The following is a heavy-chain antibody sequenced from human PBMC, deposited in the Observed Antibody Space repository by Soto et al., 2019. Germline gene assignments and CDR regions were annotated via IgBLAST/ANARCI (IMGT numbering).Heavy chain of an antibody. V-gene: IGHV2-70*01. CDR2: IDWDDDK. CDR1: GFSLSTSGMC. Sequence: GSGPTLVNPTQTLTLTCTFSGFSLSTSGMCVSWIRQPPGKALEWLALIDWDDDKYYSTSLKTRLTISKDTSKNQVVLTMTNMDPVDTATYYCARALLAGYYYYNGMDVWGQGTTVTVSS. D-gene: IGHD3-3*02. CDR3: ARALLAGYYYYNGMDV. J-gene: IGHJ6*02.